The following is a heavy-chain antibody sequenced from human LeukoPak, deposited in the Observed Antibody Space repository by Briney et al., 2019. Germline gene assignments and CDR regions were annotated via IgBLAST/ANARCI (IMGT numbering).Heavy chain of an antibody. CDR1: GGSISSYY. CDR3: ARLGYDFWSGYYKEGYYYYMDV. D-gene: IGHD3-3*01. CDR2: IYTSGST. Sequence: SETLSLTCTVSGGSISSYYWSWIRQPAGKGLEWIGRIYTSGSTNYNPSLKSRVTMSVDTSKNQFSLKLSSVTAADTAVYYCARLGYDFWSGYYKEGYYYYMDVWGKGTTVTVSS. V-gene: IGHV4-4*07. J-gene: IGHJ6*03.